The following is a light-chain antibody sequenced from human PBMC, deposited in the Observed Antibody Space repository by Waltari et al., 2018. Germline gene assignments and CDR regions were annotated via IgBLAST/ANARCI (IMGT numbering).Light chain of an antibody. CDR2: QDN. V-gene: IGLV3-1*01. Sequence: SYELTQPPSVSVSPGQTASVTCSGDNLGEKYTCWYQQKPGQSPVLVMYQDNKRPSGIPERFSGSNSGNTATLTISGTQGMDEADYYCQAWDSSSYVFGTGTKVTVL. J-gene: IGLJ1*01. CDR1: NLGEKY. CDR3: QAWDSSSYV.